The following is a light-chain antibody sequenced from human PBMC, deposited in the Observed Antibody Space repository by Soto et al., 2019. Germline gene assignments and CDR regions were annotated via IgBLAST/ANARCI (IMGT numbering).Light chain of an antibody. CDR2: AAS. V-gene: IGKV1-39*01. CDR3: QQSYSTFTWT. Sequence: DIQVTQSTSSLSASVGDRVTITCRASQSISSYLNWYQQKPGKAPKLLIYAASSLQSGVPSRFSGSGSGTDFTLTISSLQPEDFATYYCQQSYSTFTWTFGQGTKVDIK. CDR1: QSISSY. J-gene: IGKJ1*01.